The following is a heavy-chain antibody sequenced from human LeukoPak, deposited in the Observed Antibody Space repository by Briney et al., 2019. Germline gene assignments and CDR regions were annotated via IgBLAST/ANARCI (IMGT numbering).Heavy chain of an antibody. V-gene: IGHV3-23*01. J-gene: IGHJ4*02. CDR2: ISGSAGVT. CDR1: GFTFSSYA. D-gene: IGHD4-17*01. CDR3: TYGDYDGGYFDC. Sequence: GGSLRLSCAGSGFTFSSYAMTWVRPAPGKGLEWVSTISGSAGVTYYADSVKGRFTISRDNSKHTVSLKMNSLGAEDTAVYYCTYGDYDGGYFDCWGQGTLVTVSS.